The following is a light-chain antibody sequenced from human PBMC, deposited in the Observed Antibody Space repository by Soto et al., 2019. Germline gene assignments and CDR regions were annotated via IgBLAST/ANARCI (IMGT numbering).Light chain of an antibody. CDR2: RAS. CDR1: QNIIDY. CDR3: QQSYSLTRT. J-gene: IGKJ1*01. Sequence: DIQVTQSPSSLSASVGDKVTITCRASQNIIDYLNWYQQRPGTPPKLLIYRASNLQSEVPSRFRGSGSGTDFSLTISSLQHEDFATYYCQQSYSLTRTFGQGTRV. V-gene: IGKV1-39*01.